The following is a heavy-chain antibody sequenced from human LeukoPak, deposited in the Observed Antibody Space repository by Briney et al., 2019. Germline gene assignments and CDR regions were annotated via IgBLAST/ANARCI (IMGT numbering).Heavy chain of an antibody. D-gene: IGHD3-16*01. V-gene: IGHV3-53*01. CDR1: GFTVSSNY. CDR3: AREPPTDLGTFDY. Sequence: PGGSLRLSCAASGFTVSSNYMSWVRQAPGKGLEWVSVIYSGGSTYYADSVKGRFTISRDNSKNTLYLQMNSLRAEDTAVYYCAREPPTDLGTFDYWGQGTLVTVSS. J-gene: IGHJ4*02. CDR2: IYSGGST.